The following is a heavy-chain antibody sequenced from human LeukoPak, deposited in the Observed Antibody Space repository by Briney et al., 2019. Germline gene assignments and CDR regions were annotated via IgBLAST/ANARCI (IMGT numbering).Heavy chain of an antibody. CDR2: ISTSGST. V-gene: IGHV4-4*07. J-gene: IGHJ2*01. CDR3: ARGIWEMATIPYWYFDI. CDR1: GASISNYY. Sequence: SETLSLTCTVSGASISNYYWSWIRQPAGKGLEWIGRISTSGSTNYNPSLNSRVTMSVDTSKNQFSLKLTSVTAADTALYYCARGIWEMATIPYWYFDIWGRGTLVTASS. D-gene: IGHD5-24*01.